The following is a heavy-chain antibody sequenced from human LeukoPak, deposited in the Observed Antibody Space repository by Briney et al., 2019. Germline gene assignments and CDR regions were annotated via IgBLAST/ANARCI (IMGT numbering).Heavy chain of an antibody. V-gene: IGHV4-61*02. CDR1: GGSISSNSYY. CDR2: IYTSGST. CDR3: ARADSSGYYYYYMDV. J-gene: IGHJ6*03. Sequence: PSQTLSLTCTVSGGSISSNSYYWSWIRQPAGKGLEWIGRIYTSGSTDYNPSLKSRVTISKDTSKNEFSLKLSSVTAADTAVYYCARADSSGYYYYYMDVWGKGTTVTVSS. D-gene: IGHD3-22*01.